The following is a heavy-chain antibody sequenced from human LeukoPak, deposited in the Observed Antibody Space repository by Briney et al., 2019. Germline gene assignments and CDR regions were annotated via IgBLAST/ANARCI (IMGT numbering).Heavy chain of an antibody. CDR2: SGGGGGRT. V-gene: IGHV3-23*01. D-gene: IGHD1-7*01. CDR3: AKGEGPTVGIT. Sequence: GGSLTLYCAASGFIFNNYVMSWVRHGPGKGLEWVSASGGGGGRTYYADSVKGRFTISRDNSKNTLFLQMGSLRAEDTAVYYCAKGEGPTVGITWGQGTLVTVTS. CDR1: GFIFNNYV. J-gene: IGHJ4*02.